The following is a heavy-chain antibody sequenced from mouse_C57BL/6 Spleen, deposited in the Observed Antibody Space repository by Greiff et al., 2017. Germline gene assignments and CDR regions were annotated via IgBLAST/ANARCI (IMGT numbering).Heavy chain of an antibody. Sequence: QVQLQQSGAELVRPGASVTLSCKASGYTFTDYEMHWVKQTPVHGLEWIGAIDPETGGTAYNQKFKGKAILTADKSSSTAYMELRSLTSEDSAVYYCTPYDYDFDYWGQGTTLTVSS. CDR1: GYTFTDYE. V-gene: IGHV1-15*01. CDR2: IDPETGGT. J-gene: IGHJ2*01. D-gene: IGHD2-4*01. CDR3: TPYDYDFDY.